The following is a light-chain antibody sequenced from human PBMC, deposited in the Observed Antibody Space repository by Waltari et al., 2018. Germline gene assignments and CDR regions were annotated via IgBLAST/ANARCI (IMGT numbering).Light chain of an antibody. J-gene: IGKJ1*01. CDR3: QHYVRLPAT. CDR2: GAS. Sequence: EIVLTQSPGTLSLSPGERATLSCRASQRVGSTLAWYQQKPGQPPRLLIYGASSRATGSPDRFSGSGSGTDFSLTIGRLEPEDFAVYYCQHYVRLPATFGQGTKVEIK. CDR1: QRVGST. V-gene: IGKV3-20*01.